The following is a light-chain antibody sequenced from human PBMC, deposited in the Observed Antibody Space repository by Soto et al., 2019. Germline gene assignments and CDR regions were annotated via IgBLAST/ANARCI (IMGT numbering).Light chain of an antibody. V-gene: IGKV1-5*01. CDR3: QQYNNYPLT. CDR1: QTISNW. Sequence: DIQMTQSPSTLSASVGDRVSITCRASQTISNWLAWYQQKPGKAPKVLIFDASTLDGGVPLRFSGRRSGTDFTLTISSLQPSDFATYYCQQYNNYPLTFGGGTKVDSK. J-gene: IGKJ4*01. CDR2: DAS.